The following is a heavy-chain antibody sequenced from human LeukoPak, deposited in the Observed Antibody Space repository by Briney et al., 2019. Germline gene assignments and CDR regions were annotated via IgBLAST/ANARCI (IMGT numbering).Heavy chain of an antibody. CDR2: INPNSGGT. J-gene: IGHJ6*02. CDR1: GYTFTGYY. Sequence: ASVKVSCKASGYTFTGYYMHWARQAPGQGLEWMGWINPNSGGTNYAQKFQGRVTMTRDTSISTAYMELSRLRSDDTAVYHCAREAVSGAVAGTTKASKAKDYYYGMDVWGQGSTVTVSS. CDR3: AREAVSGAVAGTTKASKAKDYYYGMDV. V-gene: IGHV1-2*02. D-gene: IGHD6-19*01.